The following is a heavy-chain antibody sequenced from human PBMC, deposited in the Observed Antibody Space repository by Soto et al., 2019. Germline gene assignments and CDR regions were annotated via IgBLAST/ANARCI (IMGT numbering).Heavy chain of an antibody. D-gene: IGHD6-13*01. CDR2: IRGSGGDT. Sequence: EVQLLESGGGLVQPGGSLRLSCAASGFTFSTYAMSWVRQAPGQGLEWVSDIRGSGGDTYYADSVKGRFTISRDHSQNALYLHVNGLGAEDTDVEYGANDGRAAGGPYNYCGLDVWGQGTMVTVSS. CDR3: ANDGRAAGGPYNYCGLDV. CDR1: GFTFSTYA. V-gene: IGHV3-23*01. J-gene: IGHJ6*02.